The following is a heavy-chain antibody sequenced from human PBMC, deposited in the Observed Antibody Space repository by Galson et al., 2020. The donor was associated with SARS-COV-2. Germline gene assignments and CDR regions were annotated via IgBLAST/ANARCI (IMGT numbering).Heavy chain of an antibody. CDR3: ARIRYYDSSGWVRYYYYGMDV. CDR2: ISAYNGNT. J-gene: IGHJ6*02. Sequence: ASVKVSCKASGYTFTSYGISWVRQAPGQGLEWMGWISAYNGNTNYAQKLQGRVTMTTDTSTSTAYMELRSLRSDDTAVYYCARIRYYDSSGWVRYYYYGMDVWGQGTTVTVSS. CDR1: GYTFTSYG. V-gene: IGHV1-18*01. D-gene: IGHD3-22*01.